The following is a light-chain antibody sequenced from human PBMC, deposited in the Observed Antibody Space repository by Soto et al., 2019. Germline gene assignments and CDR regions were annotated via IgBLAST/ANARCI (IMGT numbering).Light chain of an antibody. Sequence: QSALTQPASVSGSPGQSNTISCTGTSSDVGAYNYVSWYQQHPGKAPKLMIYEVSNRPSGVSNRFSGSKSGNTASLTISGLQAEDEADYYCNSYTSSSARVFGGGTKVTVL. J-gene: IGLJ3*02. CDR2: EVS. V-gene: IGLV2-14*01. CDR1: SSDVGAYNY. CDR3: NSYTSSSARV.